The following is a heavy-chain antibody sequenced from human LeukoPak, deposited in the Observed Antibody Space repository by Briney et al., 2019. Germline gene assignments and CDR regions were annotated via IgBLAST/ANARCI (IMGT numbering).Heavy chain of an antibody. CDR3: ARDTYYYDSSGYYGTFDI. CDR2: INPNSGGT. D-gene: IGHD3-22*01. Sequence: ASVKVSCKASGCTFTGYFMHWVRQAPGQGLEWMGWINPNSGGTNYAQKFQGRVTMTRDTSISTASMELSRLRSDDTAVYYCARDTYYYDSSGYYGTFDIWGQGTMVTVSS. V-gene: IGHV1-2*02. J-gene: IGHJ3*02. CDR1: GCTFTGYF.